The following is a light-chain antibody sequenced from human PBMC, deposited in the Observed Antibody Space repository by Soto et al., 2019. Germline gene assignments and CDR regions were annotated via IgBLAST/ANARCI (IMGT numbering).Light chain of an antibody. J-gene: IGKJ1*01. Sequence: ETVLAQTLGTLSLCPEGRATHSCRVCQSVISSYLARYQQGPDQAPSLLIYGASSRATGIPDRFSCRESGTDFTLTISRLEPEDFALYYCQQYGDSPFTFGQGTKVDNK. V-gene: IGKV3-20*01. CDR1: QSVISSY. CDR2: GAS. CDR3: QQYGDSPFT.